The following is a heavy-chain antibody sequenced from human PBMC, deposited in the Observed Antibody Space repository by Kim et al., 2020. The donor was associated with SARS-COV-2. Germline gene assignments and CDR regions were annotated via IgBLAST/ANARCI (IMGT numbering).Heavy chain of an antibody. CDR1: GFTFSSYS. J-gene: IGHJ6*02. D-gene: IGHD2-15*01. Sequence: GGSLRLSCAASGFTFSSYSMNWVRQAPGKGLEWVSSFSSSSSYIYYADSVKGRFTISRDNAKNSLYLQMNSLRAEDTAVYYCAREGYCSGGSCYYYGMDVWGQGTTVTVSS. CDR2: FSSSSSYI. V-gene: IGHV3-21*01. CDR3: AREGYCSGGSCYYYGMDV.